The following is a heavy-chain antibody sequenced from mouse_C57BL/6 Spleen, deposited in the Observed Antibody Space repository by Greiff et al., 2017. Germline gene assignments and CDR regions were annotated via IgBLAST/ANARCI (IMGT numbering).Heavy chain of an antibody. CDR2: IDPSDSET. CDR3: ARKGDFTTVDAMDY. J-gene: IGHJ4*01. D-gene: IGHD1-1*01. V-gene: IGHV1-52*01. CDR1: GYTFTSYW. Sequence: QVQLQQPGAELVRPGSSVKLSCKASGYTFTSYWMHWVKQRPIQGLEWIGNIDPSDSETHYNQKFKDKATLTVDKSSSTAYMQLSSLTSEDSAVYYCARKGDFTTVDAMDYWGQGTSVTVSS.